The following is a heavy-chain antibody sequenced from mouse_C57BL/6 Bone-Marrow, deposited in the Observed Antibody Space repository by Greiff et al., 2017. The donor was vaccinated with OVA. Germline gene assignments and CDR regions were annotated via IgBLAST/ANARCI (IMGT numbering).Heavy chain of an antibody. Sequence: VMLVESGPGLVQPSQSLSITCTVSGFSLTSYGVHWVRQSPGKGLEWLGVIWRGGSTDYNAAFMSRLSITKDNSKSQVFFKMNSLQADDTAIYYCAKNLQLVWYFDVWGTGTTVTVSS. CDR2: IWRGGST. V-gene: IGHV2-5*01. CDR1: GFSLTSYG. D-gene: IGHD4-1*02. CDR3: AKNLQLVWYFDV. J-gene: IGHJ1*03.